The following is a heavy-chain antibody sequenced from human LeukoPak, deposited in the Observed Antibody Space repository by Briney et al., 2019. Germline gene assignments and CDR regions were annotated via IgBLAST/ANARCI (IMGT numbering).Heavy chain of an antibody. CDR3: ARDSSSWYARAWFDP. Sequence: SETLSLTCTVSGGSISSYYWSWIRQPAGKGLEWIGRIYTSGSTNYNPSLKSRVTMSVDTSKNQFSLKLSSVTAADTAVYYYARDSSSWYARAWFDPWGQGILVTVSS. V-gene: IGHV4-4*07. J-gene: IGHJ5*02. CDR1: GGSISSYY. D-gene: IGHD6-13*01. CDR2: IYTSGST.